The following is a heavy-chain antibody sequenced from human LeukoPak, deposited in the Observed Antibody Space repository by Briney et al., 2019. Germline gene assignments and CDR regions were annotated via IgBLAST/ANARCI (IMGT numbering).Heavy chain of an antibody. D-gene: IGHD3-10*01. CDR1: GGSMNNFH. J-gene: IGHJ4*02. CDR2: VFYSGST. Sequence: SETLSLTCNVTGGSMNNFHWSWIRQPPGKGLEFLAYVFYSGSTYYNPSLKSRVTISVDTSKNQFSLKLSSVTAADTAVYYCARGGVPWYFDYWGQGTLVTVSS. V-gene: IGHV4-59*12. CDR3: ARGGVPWYFDY.